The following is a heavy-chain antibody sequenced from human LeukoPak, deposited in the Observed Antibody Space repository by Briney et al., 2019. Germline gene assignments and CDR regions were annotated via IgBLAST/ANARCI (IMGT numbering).Heavy chain of an antibody. V-gene: IGHV3-53*01. CDR2: IYSGGST. D-gene: IGHD2-2*01. J-gene: IGHJ3*02. CDR3: ARGESTAYDAFDI. CDR1: GFTVSSNY. Sequence: AGGFLRLSCAASGFTVSSNYMSWVRQAPGKGLEWVSVIYSGGSTYYADSVKGRFTISRDNSKNTLYLQMNSLRAEDTAVYYCARGESTAYDAFDIWGQGTMVTVSS.